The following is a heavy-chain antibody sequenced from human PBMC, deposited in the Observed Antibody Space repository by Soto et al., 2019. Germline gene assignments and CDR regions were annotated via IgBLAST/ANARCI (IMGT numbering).Heavy chain of an antibody. Sequence: GGSLRLSCAASGFTCRSFTMNWVRQAPGKGLEWVSTISSNSAYIYYTDALRGRFTISRDNAKNSLHLQMNSLRAEDTAVYYCTRDASRDSSARGWFDPWGPGTLVTVSS. J-gene: IGHJ5*02. CDR1: GFTCRSFT. CDR2: ISSNSAYI. V-gene: IGHV3-21*01. D-gene: IGHD6-13*01. CDR3: TRDASRDSSARGWFDP.